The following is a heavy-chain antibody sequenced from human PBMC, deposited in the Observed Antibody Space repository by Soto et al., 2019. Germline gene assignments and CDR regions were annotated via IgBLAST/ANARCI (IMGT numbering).Heavy chain of an antibody. V-gene: IGHV4-39*01. CDR2: IYYSGST. D-gene: IGHD6-13*01. CDR3: ARAIAAAGLDY. J-gene: IGHJ4*02. CDR1: GGSISSSSYY. Sequence: PSETLSLTCTVSGGSISSSSYYWGWIRQPPGKGLEWIGSIYYSGSTYYNPSLKSRVTISVDTSKNQFSLKLSSVTAADTAVYYCARAIAAAGLDYWGQGTLVTVSS.